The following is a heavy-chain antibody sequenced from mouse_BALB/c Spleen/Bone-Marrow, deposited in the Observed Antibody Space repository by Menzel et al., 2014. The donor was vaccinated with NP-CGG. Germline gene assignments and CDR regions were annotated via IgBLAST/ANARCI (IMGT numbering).Heavy chain of an antibody. D-gene: IGHD1-1*01. CDR3: ARSGYGSSLFAY. J-gene: IGHJ3*01. CDR1: GFNIEDAY. Sequence: VQLQQSGAELVKPGASVKLSCTASGFNIEDAYMHWVKQRPEQGLEWIGRIDPANGNTKYDPKFQGKATITADTSSNXAYLQLSSLTSEDTAVYYCARSGYGSSLFAYWGQGTLVTVSA. V-gene: IGHV14-3*02. CDR2: IDPANGNT.